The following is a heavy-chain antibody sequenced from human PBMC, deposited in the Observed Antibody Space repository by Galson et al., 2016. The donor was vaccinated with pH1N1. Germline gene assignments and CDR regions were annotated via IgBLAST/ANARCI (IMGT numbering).Heavy chain of an antibody. D-gene: IGHD3-9*01. J-gene: IGHJ4*02. V-gene: IGHV1-69*05. CDR3: VRHSGYVSTGHMDS. CDR1: GGTFSSYA. Sequence: SVKVSCKASGGTFSSYAFSWVRQAPGQGLEWMRGITGMFGTTNYAQKLQGRVTITTEEITSSAYMELSSLRSEDTAVYYCVRHSGYVSTGHMDSWGQGTPVTVSS. CDR2: ITGMFGTT.